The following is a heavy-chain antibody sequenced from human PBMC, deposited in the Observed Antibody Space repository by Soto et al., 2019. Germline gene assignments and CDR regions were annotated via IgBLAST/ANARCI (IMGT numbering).Heavy chain of an antibody. Sequence: ASVKVSCKTSGYNFISHSITWVRQAPGQGVEWMGRISAYNGNTNHAQKFQGRLTMTTDTSTSTAYMELRSLRSDDTAVYYCARGAFCGGAPGCRDMDVWGQGTTLTVSS. D-gene: IGHD2-21*01. CDR3: ARGAFCGGAPGCRDMDV. CDR2: ISAYNGNT. J-gene: IGHJ6*02. V-gene: IGHV1-18*01. CDR1: GYNFISHS.